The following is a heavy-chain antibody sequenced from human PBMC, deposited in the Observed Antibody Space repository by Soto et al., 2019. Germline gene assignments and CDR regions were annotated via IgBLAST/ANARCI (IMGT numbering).Heavy chain of an antibody. D-gene: IGHD2-15*01. V-gene: IGHV4-34*01. J-gene: IGHJ5*02. CDR3: ARAPPSDCSGGSCPEWWFDP. CDR2: INHSGST. Sequence: QVQLQQWGAGLLKPSETLSLTCAVYGGSFSGYYWSWIRQPPGKGLEWIGEINHSGSTNYNPSLKSRVTISVDTSKNQFSLKLSSVTAADTAVYYCARAPPSDCSGGSCPEWWFDPWGQGTLVTVSS. CDR1: GGSFSGYY.